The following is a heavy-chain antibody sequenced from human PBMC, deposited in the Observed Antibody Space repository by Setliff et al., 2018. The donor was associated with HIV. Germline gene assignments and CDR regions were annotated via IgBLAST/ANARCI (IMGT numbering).Heavy chain of an antibody. D-gene: IGHD4-4*01. CDR3: ARASHMTPGNLLHSTGPYYSYYMDV. CDR2: IYSSGST. V-gene: IGHV4-4*09. Sequence: SETLSLTCSVSGGSISGYYWTWIRQPPGKGLEWIGYIYSSGSTNYNPSLKSRVTISVDTSKNQFSLKLSSVTAADTAVYYCARASHMTPGNLLHSTGPYYSYYMDVWGRGTTVTVSS. J-gene: IGHJ6*03. CDR1: GGSISGYY.